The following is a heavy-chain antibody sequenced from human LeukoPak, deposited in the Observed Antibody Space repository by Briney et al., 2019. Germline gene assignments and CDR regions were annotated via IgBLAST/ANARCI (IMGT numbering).Heavy chain of an antibody. V-gene: IGHV1-2*02. CDR2: INSNRGGT. D-gene: IGHD3-22*01. J-gene: IGHJ5*02. CDR1: GYTFTGCY. CDR3: ARDDYYYDSSGYQYSWFDP. Sequence: ASVKVSCTASGYTFTGCYMHWVRQAPGQGLEWMGWINSNRGGTNYAQQFQGRVIMTRDTSISTAYMELSRLRSDDTAVYYCARDDYYYDSSGYQYSWFDPWGQGTLVTVSS.